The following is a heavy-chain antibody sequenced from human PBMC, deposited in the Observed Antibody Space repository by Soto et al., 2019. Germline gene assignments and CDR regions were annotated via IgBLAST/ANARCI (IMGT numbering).Heavy chain of an antibody. Sequence: EVQLVESGGGLVQPGGSLRLSCAASGVTVSSNYMRWVRQAPGKGLEWVSVIYSGGSTYYADSVKGRFTISRHNSKNTLYLQMNSLKAEDMAVYYCARQGYNYVAGYFDYWGQGTLVTVSS. J-gene: IGHJ4*02. CDR1: GVTVSSNY. V-gene: IGHV3-66*04. CDR3: ARQGYNYVAGYFDY. CDR2: IYSGGST. D-gene: IGHD5-18*01.